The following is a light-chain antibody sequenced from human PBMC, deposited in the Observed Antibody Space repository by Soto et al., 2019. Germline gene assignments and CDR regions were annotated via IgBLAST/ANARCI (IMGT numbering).Light chain of an antibody. V-gene: IGKV1-5*03. CDR1: QSISSW. CDR2: KAS. Sequence: DIQMTQSPSTPSASVGDRGTITCRASQSISSWLAWYQQKPGKAPKLLIYKASSLESGVPSRFSGSGSGTEFTLTISSLQPDDFATYYCQQYNSYSLTFGGGTKVDIK. J-gene: IGKJ4*01. CDR3: QQYNSYSLT.